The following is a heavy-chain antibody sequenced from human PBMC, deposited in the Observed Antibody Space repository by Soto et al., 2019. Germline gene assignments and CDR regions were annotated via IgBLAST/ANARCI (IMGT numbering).Heavy chain of an antibody. D-gene: IGHD6-13*01. V-gene: IGHV3-9*01. Sequence: EVQLVESGGGLVQPGRSLRLSCAASGFTFDDYARHWVGQFPGKGREWVSGFNWNRGSIGYGDSVKGRFAISRDNAKNSLHLQMNSLSAEDTAFYYCVKDESINWYSGHFRHWGQGTLVTVSS. CDR3: VKDESINWYSGHFRH. CDR1: GFTFDDYA. CDR2: FNWNRGSI. J-gene: IGHJ1*01.